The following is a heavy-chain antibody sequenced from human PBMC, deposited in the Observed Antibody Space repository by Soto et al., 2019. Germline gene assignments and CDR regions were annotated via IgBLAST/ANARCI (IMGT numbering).Heavy chain of an antibody. CDR1: GFTLNKFP. V-gene: IGHV3-30-3*01. J-gene: IGHJ4*02. CDR3: ASQQQRLLGGVSSYWDH. CDR2: VSPDGNQK. Sequence: PVGSLRLSCVASGFTLNKFPTHWVRQAPGKGLEWVAIVSPDGNQKSYADSVQGRFSISRDNSKKTVYLQMNDLRREDTALYYCASQQQRLLGGVSSYWDHWGLGTLVTVSS. D-gene: IGHD3-16*01.